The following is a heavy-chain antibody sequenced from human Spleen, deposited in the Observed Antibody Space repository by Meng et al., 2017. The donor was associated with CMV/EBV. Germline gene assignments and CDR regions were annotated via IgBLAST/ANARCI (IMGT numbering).Heavy chain of an antibody. J-gene: IGHJ4*02. CDR3: ARFSNVYGG. Sequence: GSLRLSCAVYGGSFSGYYWSWIRQPPGKGLEWIGEINHSGSTNYNPSLKSRVTLSVDTSKNQFSLKLTSVTAADTAVYYCARFSNVYGGWGQGTLVTVSS. V-gene: IGHV4-34*01. D-gene: IGHD4-23*01. CDR1: GGSFSGYY. CDR2: INHSGST.